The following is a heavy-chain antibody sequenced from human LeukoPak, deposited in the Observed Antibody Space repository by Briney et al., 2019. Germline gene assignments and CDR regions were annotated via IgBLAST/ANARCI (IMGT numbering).Heavy chain of an antibody. CDR2: ISPWSDYI. D-gene: IGHD3-10*01. Sequence: GGSLRLSCAASGFDFSSYSMNWVRQAPGKGLEWVSAISPWSDYIYYVDSVEGRFTISRDYAKNSLYLQMNSLRAEDTAVYYCARHLNYYLDYWGQGTLVTVSS. CDR1: GFDFSSYS. CDR3: ARHLNYYLDY. J-gene: IGHJ4*02. V-gene: IGHV3-21*01.